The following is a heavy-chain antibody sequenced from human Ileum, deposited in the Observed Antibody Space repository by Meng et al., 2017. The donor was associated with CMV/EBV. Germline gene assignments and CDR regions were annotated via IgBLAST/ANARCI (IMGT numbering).Heavy chain of an antibody. D-gene: IGHD3-22*01. J-gene: IGHJ4*02. CDR1: GASISSGDYC. CDR3: VRASITMIDY. Sequence: LQLPESGPGLWQPSESCSLTSPVSGASISSGDYCWGWIRQPPKGLEWVASITYSGTTYYNPSLKSRVTMSVDTSKNQFSLKLNSVTAADTAVYYCVRASITMIDYWGQGTLVTVSS. V-gene: IGHV4-39*07. CDR2: ITYSGTT.